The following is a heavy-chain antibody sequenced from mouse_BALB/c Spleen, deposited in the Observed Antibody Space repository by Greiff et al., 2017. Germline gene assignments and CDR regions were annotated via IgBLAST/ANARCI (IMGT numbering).Heavy chain of an antibody. CDR1: GYSFTSYW. J-gene: IGHJ2*01. Sequence: VQLQQPGAELVRPGASVKLSCKASGYSFTSYWMNWVKQRPGQGLEWIGMIHPSDSDTRLNQKFKDKATLTVDKSSSTAYMQLSSPTSEDSAVYYCARSFYGYWGQGTTLTVSS. CDR3: ARSFYGY. D-gene: IGHD1-1*01. CDR2: IHPSDSDT. V-gene: IGHV1-74*01.